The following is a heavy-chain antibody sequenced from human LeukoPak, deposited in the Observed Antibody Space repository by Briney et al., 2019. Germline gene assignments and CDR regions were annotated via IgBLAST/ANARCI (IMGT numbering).Heavy chain of an antibody. J-gene: IGHJ5*02. CDR2: IHHSGNRFESGST. D-gene: IGHD6-25*01. V-gene: IGHV4-28*01. CDR1: GHSIINTYY. Sequence: SETLSLTCTVSGHSIINTYYWGWIRQSPGKGLEWIGSIHHSGNRFESGSTHYNPSLRSRVTVSADTSKNQFSLTLWSVTAADTAVYFCARNASSGFFNAWGRGTLVTVSS. CDR3: ARNASSGFFNA.